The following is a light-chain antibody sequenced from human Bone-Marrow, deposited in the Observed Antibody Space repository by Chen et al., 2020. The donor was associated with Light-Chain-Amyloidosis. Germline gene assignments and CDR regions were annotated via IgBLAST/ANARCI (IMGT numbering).Light chain of an antibody. J-gene: IGKJ5*01. CDR2: GAS. CDR3: QQYNNWPLLT. V-gene: IGKV3-15*01. CDR1: QSVSSN. Sequence: EIVMTQSPATLSVSPGERATLSCRASQSVSSNLAWYQQKPGQAPRLLIYGASTRATGIPARFSGSGSGTEFTLTISSLQSEDFAVYYGQQYNNWPLLTFGQGTRLEIK.